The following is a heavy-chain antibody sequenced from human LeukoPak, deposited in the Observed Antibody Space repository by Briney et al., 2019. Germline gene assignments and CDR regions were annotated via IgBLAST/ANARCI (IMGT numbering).Heavy chain of an antibody. Sequence: ASVKVSCKASGYTFTGYYMHWVRQAPGQGLEWMGWINPNSGGTNYAQKFQGWVTMTRDTSISTAYMELSRLRSDDTAVYYCARGPKYGSGSYPFDYWGQGTLVTVSS. D-gene: IGHD3-10*01. CDR1: GYTFTGYY. CDR2: INPNSGGT. CDR3: ARGPKYGSGSYPFDY. V-gene: IGHV1-2*04. J-gene: IGHJ4*02.